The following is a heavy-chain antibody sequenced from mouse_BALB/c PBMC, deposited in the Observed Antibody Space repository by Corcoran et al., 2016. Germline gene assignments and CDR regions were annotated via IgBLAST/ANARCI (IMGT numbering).Heavy chain of an antibody. CDR1: GYTFTNYG. CDR2: INTYTGEP. Sequence: QIQFVQPGPELKKPGETVKISCKASGYTFTNYGMNWVKQAPGKGLKWMGWINTYTGEPTYADDFKGRFAFSLETSASTAYLQINNLKNEDMATYFCARSYYGSSMDYWGQGTSVTVSS. CDR3: ARSYYGSSMDY. J-gene: IGHJ4*01. V-gene: IGHV9-1*02. D-gene: IGHD1-1*01.